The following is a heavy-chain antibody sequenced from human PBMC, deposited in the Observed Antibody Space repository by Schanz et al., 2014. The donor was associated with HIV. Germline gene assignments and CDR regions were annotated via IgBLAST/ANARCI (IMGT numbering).Heavy chain of an antibody. D-gene: IGHD3-9*01. CDR3: ARGDILTGLYPYYFDS. V-gene: IGHV1-46*01. CDR1: GYTFTSQY. Sequence: VQLVQSGAEVKKPGASVKVSCKASGYTFTSQYMHWVRQAPGQGLEWMGLINPYDGSTSNAQKFQGRVTMTRDTSTSTVYMQLSSLTSNDTAVYYCARGDILTGLYPYYFDSWGQGTLVTVSS. J-gene: IGHJ4*02. CDR2: INPYDGST.